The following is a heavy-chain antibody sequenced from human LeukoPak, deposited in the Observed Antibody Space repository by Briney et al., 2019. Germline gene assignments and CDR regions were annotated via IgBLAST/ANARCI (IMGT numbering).Heavy chain of an antibody. CDR3: AKGSFGYTALLDY. D-gene: IGHD5-24*01. CDR1: GFTFSDYA. Sequence: GGSLGLSCAASGFTFSDYAMTWVRQAPGKGLEWVSSITGSGGITYSADSVKGRFTISRDNSKHTLYLQMNSLRAEDTAVYYCAKGSFGYTALLDYWGQGTLVTVSS. CDR2: ITGSGGIT. J-gene: IGHJ4*02. V-gene: IGHV3-23*01.